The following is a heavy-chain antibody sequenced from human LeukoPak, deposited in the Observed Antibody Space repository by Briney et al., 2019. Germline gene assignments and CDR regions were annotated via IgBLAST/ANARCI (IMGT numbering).Heavy chain of an antibody. Sequence: PGRSLRLSCAASGFTFSSYAMHWVRQAPGKGLEWVAVISYDGSYNYYADSVKDRFTISRDNPKNTLYLQMNSLRAEDTAVYYCAKVIRSGTYLFDYWGQGTLVTVSS. CDR2: ISYDGSYN. V-gene: IGHV3-30*04. CDR3: AKVIRSGTYLFDY. CDR1: GFTFSSYA. J-gene: IGHJ4*02. D-gene: IGHD3-10*01.